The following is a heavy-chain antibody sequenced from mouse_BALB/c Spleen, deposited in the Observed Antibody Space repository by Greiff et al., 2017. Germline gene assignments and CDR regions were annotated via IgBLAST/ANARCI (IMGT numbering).Heavy chain of an antibody. Sequence: EVKLMESGPGLVKPSQSLSLTCSVTGYSITSCYYWNWLRQFPGNQLEWMCYISYAGSNNNNPSLKNRIPITRATSKNQFFLKLNSVTTEDTATYYCATGGVYGSSYLGYFDVWGAGTTVTVSS. CDR2: ISYAGSN. CDR1: GYSITSCYY. J-gene: IGHJ1*01. D-gene: IGHD1-1*01. CDR3: ATGGVYGSSYLGYFDV. V-gene: IGHV3-6*02.